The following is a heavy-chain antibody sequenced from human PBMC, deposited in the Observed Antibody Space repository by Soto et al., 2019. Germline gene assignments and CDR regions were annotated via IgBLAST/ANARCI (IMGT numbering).Heavy chain of an antibody. Sequence: SQTLSLTCAISGDSVSSNSAAWNWIRQSPSRGLEWLGRTYYRSKWYNDYAVSVKSRITINPDTSKNQFSLQLNSVTPEDTAVYYCASSQSGYCSGGSCYAIDYWGQGTLVTVSS. CDR3: ASSQSGYCSGGSCYAIDY. V-gene: IGHV6-1*01. CDR2: TYYRSKWYN. J-gene: IGHJ4*02. CDR1: GDSVSSNSAA. D-gene: IGHD2-15*01.